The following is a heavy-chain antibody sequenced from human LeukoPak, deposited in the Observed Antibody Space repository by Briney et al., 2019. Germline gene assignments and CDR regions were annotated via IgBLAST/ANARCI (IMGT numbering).Heavy chain of an antibody. Sequence: SETLSLTCAVYGGSFSGYYWSWIRQPPGKGLEWIGEVNHSGSTNYNPSLKSRVTISVDTSKNQFSLKLSSVTAADTAVYYCARDAPLGYCSSTSCYNYYYYYMDVWGKGTTVTVSS. J-gene: IGHJ6*03. CDR3: ARDAPLGYCSSTSCYNYYYYYMDV. V-gene: IGHV4-34*01. CDR1: GGSFSGYY. D-gene: IGHD2-2*02. CDR2: VNHSGST.